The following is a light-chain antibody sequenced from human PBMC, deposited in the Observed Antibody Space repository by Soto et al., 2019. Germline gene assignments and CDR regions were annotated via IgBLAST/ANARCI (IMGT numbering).Light chain of an antibody. Sequence: DIQMTQPPSSLSASVGDRVTITCRASQSISSYLNWYQQKPGKAPKLLIYAASSLQSGVPSRFSGSGSRTDFTLTISSPQPEDFATYYCQQSYSALTFGGGTKVEIK. CDR1: QSISSY. J-gene: IGKJ4*01. V-gene: IGKV1-39*01. CDR3: QQSYSALT. CDR2: AAS.